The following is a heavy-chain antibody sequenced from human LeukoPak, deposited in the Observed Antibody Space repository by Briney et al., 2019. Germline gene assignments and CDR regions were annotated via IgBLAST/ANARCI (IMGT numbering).Heavy chain of an antibody. CDR2: ISHSGDT. V-gene: IGHV4-4*02. CDR1: GGSISSINW. D-gene: IGHD5-12*01. CDR3: ARGRLVVAPIDL. J-gene: IGHJ2*01. Sequence: SETLSLTCAVSGGSISSINWCNWVRQSPGKGLEWIGEISHSGDTNYSPSPKSRVTISVDKSKNQFSLNLTSVTAADTAVYYCARGRLVVAPIDLWGRGTLVIVSS.